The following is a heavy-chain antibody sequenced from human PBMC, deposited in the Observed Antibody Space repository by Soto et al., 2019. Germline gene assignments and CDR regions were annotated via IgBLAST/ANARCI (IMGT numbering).Heavy chain of an antibody. Sequence: PSETLSLTCTVSGGSISSYYWSWIRQPPGKGLEWIGYIYYSGSTNYNPSLESRVTISVDTSKNQFSLKLSSVTAADTAVYYCARGKRKPMVRGVIDWFDPWGQGTLVTVSS. D-gene: IGHD3-10*01. V-gene: IGHV4-59*01. CDR3: ARGKRKPMVRGVIDWFDP. J-gene: IGHJ5*02. CDR1: GGSISSYY. CDR2: IYYSGST.